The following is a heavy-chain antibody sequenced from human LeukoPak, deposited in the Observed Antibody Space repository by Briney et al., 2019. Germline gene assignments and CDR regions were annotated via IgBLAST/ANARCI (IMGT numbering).Heavy chain of an antibody. D-gene: IGHD4-23*01. J-gene: IGHJ4*02. Sequence: GGSLRLSCAASGFTFRNFGMHWVRQAPGKGLEWVTYIRNDGKNKYYGDSVKGRFTISRDNAKTSLYLQMNSLRAEDTAVYYCARELKTVVTPALDYWGQGTLVTVSS. CDR1: GFTFRNFG. CDR2: IRNDGKNK. CDR3: ARELKTVVTPALDY. V-gene: IGHV3-30*02.